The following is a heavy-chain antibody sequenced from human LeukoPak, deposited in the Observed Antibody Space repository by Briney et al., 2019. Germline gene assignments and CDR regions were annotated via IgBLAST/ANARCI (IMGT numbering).Heavy chain of an antibody. CDR1: GFTFDDYA. CDR2: ITWNSGSI. CDR3: AKGVYDFWSGYYTGYYYMDV. J-gene: IGHJ6*03. V-gene: IGHV3-9*01. D-gene: IGHD3-3*01. Sequence: GGSLRPSCAASGFTFDDYAMHWVRQTPGKGLEWVSGITWNSGSIGYADSVKGRFTISGDNAKNSLYLQMNSLRAEDTAVYYCAKGVYDFWSGYYTGYYYMDVWGKGTTVTVSS.